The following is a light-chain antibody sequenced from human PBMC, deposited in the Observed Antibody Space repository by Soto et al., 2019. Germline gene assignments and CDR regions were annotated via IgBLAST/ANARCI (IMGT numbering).Light chain of an antibody. CDR3: QQRSNWSLFT. V-gene: IGKV3-11*01. CDR1: QSVSSY. J-gene: IGKJ3*01. CDR2: DAS. Sequence: EIVLTQSPATLSLSPGERATLSCRASQSVSSYLAWCQQKPGQAPRLLIYDASNRATGIPARFSGSGSGTDFTLTISSLEPEDFAVYYCQQRSNWSLFTFGPGTKVDIK.